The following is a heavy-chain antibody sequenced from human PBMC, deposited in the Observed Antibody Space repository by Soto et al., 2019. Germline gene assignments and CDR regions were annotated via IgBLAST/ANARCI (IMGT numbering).Heavy chain of an antibody. D-gene: IGHD2-21*02. Sequence: EVQLVESGGGLVQPGGSLKLSCAASGFTFSGSAMHWVRQPSGKGLEWVGRIRSKANNYATVYAASVKGRFTISSDDSEATGHRQMTSLKTEDTALYYWARHALQYCGGDCYLLPYFDLWGRGTLVTVSS. CDR1: GFTFSGSA. CDR2: IRSKANNYAT. J-gene: IGHJ2*01. CDR3: ARHALQYCGGDCYLLPYFDL. V-gene: IGHV3-73*02.